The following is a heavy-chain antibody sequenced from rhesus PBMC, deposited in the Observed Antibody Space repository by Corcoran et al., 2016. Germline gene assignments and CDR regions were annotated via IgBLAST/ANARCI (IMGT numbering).Heavy chain of an antibody. V-gene: IGHV4-160*01. CDR3: ARNRGYWYFDL. CDR2: IYGRGGGT. Sequence: QVQLQESGPGLVKPSETLSLTCAVSGGAISSNYLGCIRQPPGKGLEWIGRIYGRGGGTDYNPSLKSRVTISTDTSKNQFSLKLSSVTAADTALYYCARNRGYWYFDLWGPGTPITISS. J-gene: IGHJ2*01. CDR1: GGAISSNY.